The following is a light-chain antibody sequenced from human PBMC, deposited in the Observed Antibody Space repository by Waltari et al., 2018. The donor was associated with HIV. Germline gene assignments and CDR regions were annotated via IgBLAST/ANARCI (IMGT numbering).Light chain of an antibody. J-gene: IGLJ2*01. V-gene: IGLV2-14*01. Sequence: QSALTQPASVSGSPGQSITISCTGTSIDIGTYNYVSWDQQHPGKAPKLMIYDVSNRPSGVSNRFSGSKSGNTAARTISGLQAEDEADYYCSSYTSSSTPVVFGGGTKLTVL. CDR3: SSYTSSSTPVV. CDR1: SIDIGTYNY. CDR2: DVS.